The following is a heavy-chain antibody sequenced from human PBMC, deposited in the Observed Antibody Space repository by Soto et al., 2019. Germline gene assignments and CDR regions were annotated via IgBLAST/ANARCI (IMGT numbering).Heavy chain of an antibody. CDR1: GVSISRYY. V-gene: IGHV4-59*01. J-gene: IGHJ5*02. CDR3: ARNRCTYGWGSTGEVKENWFHP. D-gene: IGHD3-10*01. CDR2: GYYDWST. Sequence: PSETRSLTCSASGVSISRYYWSCIRQPPPQGLEWIGYGYYDWSTGYSPSLKSRVTMAIARSKKQVSLEMNSVPAADTAVYYCARNRCTYGWGSTGEVKENWFHPWGQGIRVSVSS.